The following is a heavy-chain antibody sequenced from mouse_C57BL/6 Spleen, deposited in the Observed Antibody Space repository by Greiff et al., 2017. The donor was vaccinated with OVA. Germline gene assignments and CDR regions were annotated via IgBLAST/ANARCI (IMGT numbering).Heavy chain of an antibody. J-gene: IGHJ4*01. V-gene: IGHV1-18*01. CDR1: GYTFTDYN. D-gene: IGHD1-1*01. CDR3: ARRPYGSRYYAMDY. Sequence: EVQLQQSGPELVKPGASVKIPCKASGYTFTDYNMDWVKQSHGKSLEWIGDINPNNGGTIYNQKFKGKATLTVDKSSSTAYMELRSLTSEDTAVYYCARRPYGSRYYAMDYWGQGTSVTVSS. CDR2: INPNNGGT.